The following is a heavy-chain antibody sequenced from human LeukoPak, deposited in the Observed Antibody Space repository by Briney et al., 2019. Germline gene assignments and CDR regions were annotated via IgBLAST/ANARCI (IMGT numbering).Heavy chain of an antibody. CDR2: IYYSGST. CDR3: ARESTTAGGYNWFDP. V-gene: IGHV4-59*01. Sequence: RTSETLSLTCTVSGGSISSYYWSWIRQPPGKGLKRIGYIYYSGSTNYNPSLKSRVTISVDTSKNQFSLNLSSVTAADTAVYYCARESTTAGGYNWFDPWGQGTLVTVSS. CDR1: GGSISSYY. D-gene: IGHD4-11*01. J-gene: IGHJ5*02.